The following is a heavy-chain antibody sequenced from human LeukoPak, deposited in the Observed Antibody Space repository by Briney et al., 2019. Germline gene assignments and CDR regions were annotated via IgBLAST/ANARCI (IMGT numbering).Heavy chain of an antibody. CDR2: INPSGGST. Sequence: PGGSLRLSCAASGFTFSSYAMHWVRQAPGQGLEWMGIINPSGGSTSYAQKFQGRVTMTRDTSTSTVYMELSSLRSEDTAVYYCARGLTYSSSQGNWFDPWGQGTLVTVSS. CDR3: ARGLTYSSSQGNWFDP. V-gene: IGHV1-46*01. D-gene: IGHD6-6*01. CDR1: GFTFSSYA. J-gene: IGHJ5*02.